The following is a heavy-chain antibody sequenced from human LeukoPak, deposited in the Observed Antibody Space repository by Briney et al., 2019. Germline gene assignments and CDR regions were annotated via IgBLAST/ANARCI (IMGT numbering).Heavy chain of an antibody. CDR1: GYTFTGYY. Sequence: ASVKVSCKASGYTFTGYYMHWVRQAPGQGLEWMGCINPNSGGTNYAQKFQGRVTMTRDTSISTAYMELSRLRSDDTAVYYCARDITDIVVVPAAHETTALDYWGQGTLVTVSS. J-gene: IGHJ4*02. V-gene: IGHV1-2*02. CDR2: INPNSGGT. D-gene: IGHD2-2*01. CDR3: ARDITDIVVVPAAHETTALDY.